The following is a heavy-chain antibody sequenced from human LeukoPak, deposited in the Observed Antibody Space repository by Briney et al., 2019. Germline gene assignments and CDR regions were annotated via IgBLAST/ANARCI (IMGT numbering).Heavy chain of an antibody. Sequence: SVRVSCEPSVGTFRGNASSSVCAALGQRVWWVGGVIPIFGTANDAQKFQGRATITADESTSPAYMELSSLRSEDTAVYYCANNLPGRHCTNDVCYSWGQGTLVTVSS. CDR3: ANNLPGRHCTNDVCYS. V-gene: IGHV1-69*13. D-gene: IGHD2-8*01. J-gene: IGHJ4*02. CDR2: VIPIFGTA. CDR1: VGTFRGNA.